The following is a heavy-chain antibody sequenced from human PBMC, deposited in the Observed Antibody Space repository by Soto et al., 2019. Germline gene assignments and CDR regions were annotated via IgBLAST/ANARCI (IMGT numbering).Heavy chain of an antibody. CDR1: GFTFGDYA. Sequence: GGSLRLSCTASGFTFGDYAMSWVRQAPGKGLEWVGFIRSKAYGGKTEYAASVKGRVTISRDDSKSIAYLQMNSLKTEDTAVYYCTRDHSHCSSTSCYSPRDYWGQGTLVTFSS. CDR3: TRDHSHCSSTSCYSPRDY. CDR2: IRSKAYGGKT. V-gene: IGHV3-49*04. D-gene: IGHD2-2*01. J-gene: IGHJ4*02.